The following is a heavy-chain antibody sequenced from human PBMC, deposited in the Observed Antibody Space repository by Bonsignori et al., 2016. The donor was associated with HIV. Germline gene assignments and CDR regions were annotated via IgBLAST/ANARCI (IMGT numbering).Heavy chain of an antibody. J-gene: IGHJ3*02. V-gene: IGHV1-69*10. CDR2: IIPLLGIT. CDR3: ARESSSEDYGVKDGEAFFPFDI. Sequence: WVRQAPGQGLEWIGGIIPLLGITNYEQRFLGRLTITADDSASTAYMELNSLKSEDTAVYYCARESSSEDYGVKDGEAFFPFDIWGQGTMVTVSS. D-gene: IGHD4-23*01.